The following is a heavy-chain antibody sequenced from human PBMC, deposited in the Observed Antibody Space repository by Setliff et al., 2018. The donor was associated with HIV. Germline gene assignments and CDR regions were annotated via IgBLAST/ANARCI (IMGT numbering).Heavy chain of an antibody. D-gene: IGHD3-10*01. Sequence: SETLSLTCTVSGGSISSSGNYWTWIRQRPGKCLEWIGYIYSTGSTYYHPSLKSRVLISVDTSNNLFSLSLRSVTAADTAVYYCARDLSPYGSGDPYYYYGMDVWGQGTTVTVSS. V-gene: IGHV4-31*03. J-gene: IGHJ6*02. CDR3: ARDLSPYGSGDPYYYYGMDV. CDR2: IYSTGST. CDR1: GGSISSSGNY.